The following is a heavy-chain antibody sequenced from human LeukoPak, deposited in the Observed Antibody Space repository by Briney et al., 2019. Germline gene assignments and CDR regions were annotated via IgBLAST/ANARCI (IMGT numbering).Heavy chain of an antibody. CDR2: INPNSGGT. V-gene: IGHV1-2*06. D-gene: IGHD3-10*01. CDR3: ARFRITMVRGVIPNAFDI. Sequence: ASVKVSCKASGYTFTGYYMHWLRQAPGQGLEWMGRINPNSGGTNYAQKFQGRVTMTRDTSISTAYMELSRLRSDDTAVYYCARFRITMVRGVIPNAFDIWGQGTMVTVSS. J-gene: IGHJ3*02. CDR1: GYTFTGYY.